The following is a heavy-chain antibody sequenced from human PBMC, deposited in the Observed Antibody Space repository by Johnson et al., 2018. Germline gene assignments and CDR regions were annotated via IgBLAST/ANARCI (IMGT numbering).Heavy chain of an antibody. Sequence: EVQLVESGGGLVQPGGSLRLSCAASGFTFDDYAMHWVRQAPGKGLEWVSGISWNSGSIGYADSVKGRFTISRDNDKTSLHLQMNSLRAGDKALYYCAKDMDYCSGAYCVGAVDMWGQVIMVTVSS. V-gene: IGHV3-9*01. CDR1: GFTFDDYA. J-gene: IGHJ3*02. CDR3: AKDMDYCSGAYCVGAVDM. D-gene: IGHD3-10*01. CDR2: ISWNSGSI.